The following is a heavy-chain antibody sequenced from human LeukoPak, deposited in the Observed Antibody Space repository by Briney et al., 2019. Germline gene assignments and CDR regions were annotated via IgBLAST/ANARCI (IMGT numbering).Heavy chain of an antibody. CDR2: IYSGGST. CDR1: GFTVSSNY. V-gene: IGHV3-66*01. J-gene: IGHJ6*03. D-gene: IGHD6-25*01. Sequence: GGSLRLSCAASGFTVSSNYMSWVRQAPGKGLEWVSLIYSGGSTYYADSVKGRFTISRDNAKNSLYLQMNSLRADDTAVYYCARFAAGGSYYYYMDVWGKGTTVTVPS. CDR3: ARFAAGGSYYYYMDV.